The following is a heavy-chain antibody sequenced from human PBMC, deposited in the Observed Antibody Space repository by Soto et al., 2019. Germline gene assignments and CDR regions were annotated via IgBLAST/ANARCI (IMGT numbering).Heavy chain of an antibody. D-gene: IGHD6-6*01. V-gene: IGHV5-51*01. CDR1: GYIFISYW. J-gene: IGHJ4*02. CDR3: ARGSPYDY. Sequence: SGESLKISCNGSGYIFISYWIAWVRQMPGKGLEWMGIIYPGDSETRYSPSFQGQVTISADKSISTAYLQWSGLKASDTAMYFCARGSPYDYWGQGTLVTVSS. CDR2: IYPGDSET.